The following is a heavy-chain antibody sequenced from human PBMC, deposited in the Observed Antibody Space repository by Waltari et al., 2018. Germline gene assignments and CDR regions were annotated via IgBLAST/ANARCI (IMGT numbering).Heavy chain of an antibody. J-gene: IGHJ4*02. CDR2: INHSGST. Sequence: QVQLQQWGAGLLKPSETLSLTCAVYGGSFSGYYWSWIRQPPGKGLEWIGEINHSGSTNHNPSLKSRVTISVDTSKNQFSLKLSSVTAADTAVYYCARAKRKSSGYYYSFDYWGQGTLVTVSS. V-gene: IGHV4-34*01. CDR3: ARAKRKSSGYYYSFDY. D-gene: IGHD3-22*01. CDR1: GGSFSGYY.